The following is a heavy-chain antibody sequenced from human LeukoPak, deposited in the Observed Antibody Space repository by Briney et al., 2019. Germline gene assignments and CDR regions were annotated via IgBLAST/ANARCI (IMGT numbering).Heavy chain of an antibody. CDR2: INHSGST. D-gene: IGHD5-24*01. J-gene: IGHJ4*02. V-gene: IGHV4-34*01. Sequence: NPSETLSLTCAVYGGSFSGYYWSWIRQPPGKGLEWIGEINHSGSTNYNPSLKSRVTISVDTSKNQFSLKLSSVTAADTAVYYCARGMGLSWGQGTLVTVSS. CDR1: GGSFSGYY. CDR3: ARGMGLS.